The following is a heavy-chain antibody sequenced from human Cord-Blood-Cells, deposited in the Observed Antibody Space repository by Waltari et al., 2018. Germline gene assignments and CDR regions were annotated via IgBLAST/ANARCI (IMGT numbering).Heavy chain of an antibody. CDR3: AREGGGSRGIPFDY. CDR1: GGSVSSASYY. J-gene: IGHJ4*02. CDR2: IYYSGST. V-gene: IGHV4-61*01. Sequence: VQPQESGPGLVKPSETLSLTCTVSGGSVSSASYYWSWIRQPPGKGLEWFGYIYYSGSTNYNPPLKSGVTKSVDTAKYQFSLKLSSVTAADTAVYYCAREGGGSRGIPFDYWGQGTLVTVSS. D-gene: IGHD3-16*01.